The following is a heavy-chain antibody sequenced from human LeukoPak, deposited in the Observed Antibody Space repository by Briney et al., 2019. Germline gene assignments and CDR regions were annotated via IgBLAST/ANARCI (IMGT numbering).Heavy chain of an antibody. Sequence: SVKVSCKASGGTFSSYAISWVRQAPGQGLEWMGGIIPIFGTANYAQKFQGRVTITADEFTTTVYMELSSLRSEDTAVYYCARMGSSGPYYYYYYYMDVWGKGTTVTISS. CDR1: GGTFSSYA. V-gene: IGHV1-69*13. D-gene: IGHD6-19*01. CDR2: IIPIFGTA. J-gene: IGHJ6*03. CDR3: ARMGSSGPYYYYYYYMDV.